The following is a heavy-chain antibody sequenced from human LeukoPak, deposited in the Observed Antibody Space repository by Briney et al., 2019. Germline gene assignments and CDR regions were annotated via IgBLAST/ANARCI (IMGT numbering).Heavy chain of an antibody. CDR3: ARDYYASGSYAYFDP. Sequence: PGGSLRLSCAASGFTFSSYGMHWVRQAPGKGLEWVTVIWFDGSNKYYADSVKGRFTISRDNSKNTLYLQMNSLRAEDTAVYYCARDYYASGSYAYFDPWGQGTLVTVSS. CDR1: GFTFSSYG. D-gene: IGHD3-10*01. J-gene: IGHJ4*02. CDR2: IWFDGSNK. V-gene: IGHV3-33*01.